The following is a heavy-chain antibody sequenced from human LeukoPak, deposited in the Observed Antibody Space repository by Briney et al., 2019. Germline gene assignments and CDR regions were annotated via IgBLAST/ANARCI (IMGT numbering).Heavy chain of an antibody. Sequence: GGSLRLSCEASGFRFGGFWMNWVRQAPGKGPERAANINEDGSEKLYVDSVKGRFTISRDNAKNSLYLQMNSLRVEYTAVYYCTRDVREAYDIWGHGTMVTVSS. CDR3: TRDVREAYDI. D-gene: IGHD3-16*01. V-gene: IGHV3-7*01. CDR1: GFRFGGFW. J-gene: IGHJ3*02. CDR2: INEDGSEK.